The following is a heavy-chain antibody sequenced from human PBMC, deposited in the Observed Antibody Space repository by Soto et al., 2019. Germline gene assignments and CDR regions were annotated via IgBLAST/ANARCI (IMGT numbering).Heavy chain of an antibody. J-gene: IGHJ3*01. CDR2: INTEKANT. V-gene: IGHV1-18*01. CDR1: GYTFITYG. CDR3: ARDGSFDRSGHWVGDYVFDF. Sequence: QVQLVQSGSEVKEPGASVKVSCEASGYTFITYGISWVRQAPGQGLEWMGWINTEKANTNYAQKFQGRVTMTTEISTSTAYMELWSLRPDDPAVYYCARDGSFDRSGHWVGDYVFDFWGKGTMVTVSS. D-gene: IGHD3-22*01.